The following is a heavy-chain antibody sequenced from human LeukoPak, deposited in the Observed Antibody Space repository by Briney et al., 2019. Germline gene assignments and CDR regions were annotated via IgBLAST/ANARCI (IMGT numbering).Heavy chain of an antibody. J-gene: IGHJ5*02. D-gene: IGHD2-15*01. V-gene: IGHV3-21*01. Sequence: GGSLRLSCAASGFTFSSYSMNWVRQAPGKGLEWVSSISSSSSYIYYADSVKGRFTISRDNAKNSLYLQMNSLRAEDTAVYYCARATQLPNWFDPWGQGTLVTVAS. CDR3: ARATQLPNWFDP. CDR1: GFTFSSYS. CDR2: ISSSSSYI.